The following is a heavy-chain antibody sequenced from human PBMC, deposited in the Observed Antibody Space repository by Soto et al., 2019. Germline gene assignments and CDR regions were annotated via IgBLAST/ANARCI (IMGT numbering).Heavy chain of an antibody. CDR1: GGSISSSSYY. D-gene: IGHD3-9*01. J-gene: IGHJ6*02. CDR3: ATDLEALTGYYGMDV. Sequence: SETLSLTCTVSGGSISSSSYYWGWIRQPPGKGLEWIGSIYYSGSTYYNPSLKSRVTISVDTSKNQFSMKMSSVTAADTAVYYCATDLEALTGYYGMDVWGQGTTVTVSS. V-gene: IGHV4-39*07. CDR2: IYYSGST.